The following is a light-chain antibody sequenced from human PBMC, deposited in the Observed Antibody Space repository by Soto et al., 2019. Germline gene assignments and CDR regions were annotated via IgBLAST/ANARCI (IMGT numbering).Light chain of an antibody. Sequence: QSVLTQPASVSGSPGQTITISCTGTSSDVGSYNLVSWYQQHPGKAPKRMIYEGSKWPSGVSNRFSGSKSGNTASLTISGLQAEDEADYYCCSYAGSSTWVFGGGTKLTVL. V-gene: IGLV2-23*01. CDR1: SSDVGSYNL. CDR2: EGS. J-gene: IGLJ3*02. CDR3: CSYAGSSTWV.